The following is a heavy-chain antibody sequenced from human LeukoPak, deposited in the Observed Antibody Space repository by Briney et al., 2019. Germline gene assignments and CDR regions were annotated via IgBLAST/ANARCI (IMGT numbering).Heavy chain of an antibody. J-gene: IGHJ4*02. CDR2: ISSNIITK. D-gene: IGHD7-27*01. CDR3: AKRGINWGPIDY. Sequence: PGGSLRLSCAASGFTFSNYSINWVRQAPGKGLEWVSFISSNIITKYYADSVKGRFTISRDNAKNSVYLQMNSLRAEDTAVYYCAKRGINWGPIDYWGQGTLVTVSS. V-gene: IGHV3-48*01. CDR1: GFTFSNYS.